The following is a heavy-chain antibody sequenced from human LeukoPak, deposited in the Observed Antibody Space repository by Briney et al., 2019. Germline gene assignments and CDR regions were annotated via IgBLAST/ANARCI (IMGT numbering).Heavy chain of an antibody. CDR3: ARDTLAAWGLRKDAFDI. CDR2: INSDGSST. CDR1: GFTFSSYW. V-gene: IGHV3-74*01. D-gene: IGHD3-16*01. J-gene: IGHJ3*02. Sequence: GGSLRLSCAASGFTFSSYWMHWVRQAPGKGLVWVSRINSDGSSTSYADSVKGRFTISRDNAKNTLYLQMNSLRAEDTAVYYCARDTLAAWGLRKDAFDIWGQGTMVTVSS.